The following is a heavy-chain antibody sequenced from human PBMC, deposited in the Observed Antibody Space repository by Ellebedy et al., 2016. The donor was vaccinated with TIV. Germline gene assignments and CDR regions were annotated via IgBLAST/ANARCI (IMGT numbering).Heavy chain of an antibody. CDR1: GYTFTSYG. CDR3: AREAVARGTFDI. CDR2: INPSGGST. V-gene: IGHV1-46*01. J-gene: IGHJ3*02. D-gene: IGHD2-15*01. Sequence: ASVKVSCKASGYTFTSYGISWVRQAPGQGLEWVGIINPSGGSTSYAQKFQGRVTMTRDTSTSTVYMELSSLRSEDTAVYYCAREAVARGTFDIWGQGTMVTVSS.